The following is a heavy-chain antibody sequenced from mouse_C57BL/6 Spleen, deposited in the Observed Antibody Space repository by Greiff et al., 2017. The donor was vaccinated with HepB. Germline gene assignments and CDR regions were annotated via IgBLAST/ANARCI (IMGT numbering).Heavy chain of an antibody. J-gene: IGHJ2*01. CDR3: ARITTVVATRGYFDY. D-gene: IGHD1-1*01. CDR2: IDPSDSYT. Sequence: QVQLQQPGAELVKPGASVKLSCKASGYTFTSYWMQWVKQRPGQGLEWIGEIDPSDSYTNYNQKFKGKATLTVDTSSSTACMQLSSLTSEDSAVYYCARITTVVATRGYFDYWGQGTTLTVSS. V-gene: IGHV1-50*01. CDR1: GYTFTSYW.